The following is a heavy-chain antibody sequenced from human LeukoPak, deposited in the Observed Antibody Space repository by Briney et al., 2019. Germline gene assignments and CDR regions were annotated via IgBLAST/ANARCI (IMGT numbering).Heavy chain of an antibody. V-gene: IGHV4-59*08. CDR1: GDSLSSHY. J-gene: IGHJ4*02. CDR2: IYGSGST. CDR3: ARNVGWYSHDS. Sequence: SETLSLTCTVSGDSLSSHYWSWIRQPPGKGLEWIGYIYGSGSTHYDPSLRSQVTISEDTSKNQFSLKLTSVTAADTAVYYRARNVGWYSHDSWGQGTLVTVSS. D-gene: IGHD6-19*01.